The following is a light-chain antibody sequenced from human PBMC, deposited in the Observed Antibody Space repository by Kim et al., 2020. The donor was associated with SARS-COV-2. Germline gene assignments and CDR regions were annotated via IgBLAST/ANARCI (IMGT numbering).Light chain of an antibody. CDR1: SGPVSTTYY. J-gene: IGLJ3*02. V-gene: IGLV8-61*01. Sequence: GGTVTLTCGLSSGPVSTTYYPSWYQQTPGQAPRTLIYSTDTRSSGVPDRFSGSILENKAALTITGAQPDDESDYYCVLYMGNGISVFGGGTQLTVL. CDR3: VLYMGNGISV. CDR2: STD.